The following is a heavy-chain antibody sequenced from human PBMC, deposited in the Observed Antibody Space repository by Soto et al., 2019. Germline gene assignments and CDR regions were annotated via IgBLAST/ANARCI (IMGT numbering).Heavy chain of an antibody. J-gene: IGHJ4*02. CDR1: GFVFGTYS. Sequence: GGSLRLSCAASGFVFGTYSLNWVRQAPGKGLEWVSYISASSSLIQYADSVKGRFTISRDDAKNSPFLQMNSLRDEDTAVYYCARDHLWAFDYCEKGTLVTVSS. V-gene: IGHV3-48*02. CDR3: ARDHLWAFDY. D-gene: IGHD1-26*01. CDR2: ISASSSLI.